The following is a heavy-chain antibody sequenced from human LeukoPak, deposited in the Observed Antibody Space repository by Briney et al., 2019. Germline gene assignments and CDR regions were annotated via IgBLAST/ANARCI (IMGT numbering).Heavy chain of an antibody. V-gene: IGHV4-59*01. Sequence: KTSETLSVTCTVSGGSISSYYWSWIRQPPGKGLEWIGYIYYSGSTNYNPSLKSRVTISVDTSKNQFSLKLSSVTAADTAVYYCARAIAVAGLASAGLNFDYWGQGTLVTVSS. J-gene: IGHJ4*02. D-gene: IGHD6-19*01. CDR3: ARAIAVAGLASAGLNFDY. CDR2: IYYSGST. CDR1: GGSISSYY.